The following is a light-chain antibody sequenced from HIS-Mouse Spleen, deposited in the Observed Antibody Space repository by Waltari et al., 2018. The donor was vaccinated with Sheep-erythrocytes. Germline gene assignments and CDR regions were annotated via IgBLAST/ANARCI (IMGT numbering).Light chain of an antibody. Sequence: QSALTQPASVSGSPGQSITISCTGTSSDVWSYNLVSWYQQHPGKAPKLMSYEGSKRPSGVSNRFSGSKSGDTASLTISGLQAEDEADYYCCSYAGSSTLVFGGGTKLTVL. J-gene: IGLJ2*01. CDR3: CSYAGSSTLV. CDR2: EGS. CDR1: SSDVWSYNL. V-gene: IGLV2-23*01.